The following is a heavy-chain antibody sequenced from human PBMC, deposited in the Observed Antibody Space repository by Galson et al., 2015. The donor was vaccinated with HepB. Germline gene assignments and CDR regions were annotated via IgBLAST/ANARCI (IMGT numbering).Heavy chain of an antibody. CDR1: GFTFSSYW. V-gene: IGHV3-7*03. Sequence: SLRLSCAASGFTFSSYWMNWVRQAPGKGLEWVANIKKDGSVKDYVDSEKGRFTISRDNAKNSLYLQMNSLRAEDTAVYYCARDWNWSFDYWGQGTLVIVSS. CDR2: IKKDGSVK. D-gene: IGHD3-3*01. J-gene: IGHJ4*02. CDR3: ARDWNWSFDY.